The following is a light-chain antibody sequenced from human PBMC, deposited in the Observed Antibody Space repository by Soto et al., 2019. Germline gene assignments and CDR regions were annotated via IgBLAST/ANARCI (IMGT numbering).Light chain of an antibody. CDR2: DAS. Sequence: EIVMAQSPATLSVSPGERATLSCRASRSVSSSYLAWYQQKPGQAPRLLIYDASNRATGIPARFSGSGSGTDFTLTISRLEPEDFAVYYCQQYGSSPPWTFGQGTKVDIK. CDR1: RSVSSSY. J-gene: IGKJ1*01. V-gene: IGKV3-20*01. CDR3: QQYGSSPPWT.